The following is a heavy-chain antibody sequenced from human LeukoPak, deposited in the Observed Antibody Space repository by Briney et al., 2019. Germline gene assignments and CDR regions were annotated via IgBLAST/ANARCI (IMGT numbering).Heavy chain of an antibody. CDR1: GFTFSSYS. D-gene: IGHD1-1*01. Sequence: PGGSLRLSCAASGFTFSSYSMSWVRQSPGKGLEWVSSISGSGGRIDSADSVKGRFTISRDNSKNTLSLQMNSLTAEDTAVYYCAKNPRLEGWIYFDSWGQGILVTVSS. V-gene: IGHV3-23*01. J-gene: IGHJ4*02. CDR3: AKNPRLEGWIYFDS. CDR2: ISGSGGRI.